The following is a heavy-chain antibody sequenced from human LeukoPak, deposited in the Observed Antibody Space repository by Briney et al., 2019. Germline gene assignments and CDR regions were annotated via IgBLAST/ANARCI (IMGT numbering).Heavy chain of an antibody. V-gene: IGHV4-34*01. Sequence: KPSETLSLTCAVYGGSFSGYYWSWIRQPPGKRLEWIGEINHSGSTNYNPSLKSRVTISVDTSKNQFSLKLSSVTAADTAVYYCARASYDFWSGYPNWFDPWGQGTLVTVSS. CDR1: GGSFSGYY. D-gene: IGHD3-3*01. CDR3: ARASYDFWSGYPNWFDP. J-gene: IGHJ5*02. CDR2: INHSGST.